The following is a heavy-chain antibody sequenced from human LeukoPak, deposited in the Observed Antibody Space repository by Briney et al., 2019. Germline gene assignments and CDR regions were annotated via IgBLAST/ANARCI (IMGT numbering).Heavy chain of an antibody. CDR1: GFSISSSGYY. CDR2: IYYSGST. CDR3: ARRQGSRSPPFYY. J-gene: IGHJ4*02. Sequence: PSETLSLTCTVSGFSISSSGYYWGWIRQPPGKGLEWIGSIYYSGSTYYNPSLKSRVTISVDTSKKQFSLKLGSVTAADTALYYCARRQGSRSPPFYYWGQGTLVTVSS. V-gene: IGHV4-39*01. D-gene: IGHD3-10*01.